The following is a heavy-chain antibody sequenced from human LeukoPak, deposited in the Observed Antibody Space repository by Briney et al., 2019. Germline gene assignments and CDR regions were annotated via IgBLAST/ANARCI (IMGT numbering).Heavy chain of an antibody. D-gene: IGHD6-19*01. CDR2: INTDGTVT. CDR3: ATKQWLAPPPDS. V-gene: IGHV3-74*01. J-gene: IGHJ4*02. Sequence: GGSLRLSCSASGFTFSKYWMLWVRQPPGKGLESVSRINTDGTVTTYAYSVKGRFTVSRDNADNTMFLQMNSVRDEDTAVYYCATKQWLAPPPDSWGQGTPVTVSS. CDR1: GFTFSKYW.